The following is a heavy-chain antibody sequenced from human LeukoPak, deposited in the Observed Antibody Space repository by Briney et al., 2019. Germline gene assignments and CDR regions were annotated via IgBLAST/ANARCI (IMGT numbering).Heavy chain of an antibody. J-gene: IGHJ4*02. CDR1: GGTFSSYI. Sequence: SVKVSCKASGGTFSSYIFSWVRQAPGQGLEWMGRIIPILGIANYAQKFQGRVTITADKSTSTAYMELSSLGSEDTGVYYCASTYSSSSGASFDYWGQGTLVTVSS. D-gene: IGHD6-6*01. V-gene: IGHV1-69*02. CDR3: ASTYSSSSGASFDY. CDR2: IIPILGIA.